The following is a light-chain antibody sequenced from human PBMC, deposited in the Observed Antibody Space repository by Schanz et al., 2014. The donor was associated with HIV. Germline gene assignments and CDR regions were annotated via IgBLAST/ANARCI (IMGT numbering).Light chain of an antibody. CDR3: SSYTSSSILWV. Sequence: QSALTQPPSVSGSPGQLVTISCTGTSSDVGGYNRVSWFQQSPGTAPKLMIYEVSDRPSGVPVRFFGSKSGNTASLTISGLQAEDEADYYCSSYTSSSILWVFGGGTKLTVL. V-gene: IGLV2-18*02. J-gene: IGLJ3*02. CDR1: SSDVGGYNR. CDR2: EVS.